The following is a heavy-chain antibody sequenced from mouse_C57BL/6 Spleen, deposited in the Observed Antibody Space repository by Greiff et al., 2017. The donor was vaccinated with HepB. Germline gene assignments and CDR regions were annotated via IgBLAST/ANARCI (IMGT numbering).Heavy chain of an antibody. D-gene: IGHD1-1*01. CDR1: GFTFSDYG. CDR3: ATPVYYYGSSYDYYAMDY. V-gene: IGHV5-17*01. Sequence: EVKLMESGGGLVKPGGSLKLSCAASGFTFSDYGMHWVRQAPEKGLEWVAYISSGSSTIYYADTVKGRFTISRDNAKNTLFLQMTSLRYEDTAMYYCATPVYYYGSSYDYYAMDYWGQGTSVTVSS. CDR2: ISSGSSTI. J-gene: IGHJ4*01.